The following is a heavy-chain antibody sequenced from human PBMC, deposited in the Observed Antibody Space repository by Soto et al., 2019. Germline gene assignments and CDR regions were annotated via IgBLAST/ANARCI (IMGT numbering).Heavy chain of an antibody. V-gene: IGHV1-18*01. CDR1: GYTFTTNG. CDR2: ISAYNGNT. CDR3: ARDRDYRFDY. D-gene: IGHD4-4*01. J-gene: IGHJ4*02. Sequence: QVQLVQSGAEVKKPGASVKVSCKASGYTFTTNGISWVRQAPGQGLEWMGWISAYNGNTNYAQKFQGRVSLTTDTSTRTADMELRSLRSDDTAGYYCARDRDYRFDYWGQGPLVTVS.